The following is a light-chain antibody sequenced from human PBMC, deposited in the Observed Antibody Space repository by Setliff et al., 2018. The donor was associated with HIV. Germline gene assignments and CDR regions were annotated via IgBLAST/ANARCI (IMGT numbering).Light chain of an antibody. V-gene: IGLV2-11*01. J-gene: IGLJ1*01. CDR1: NSDVGGYDY. CDR3: SSYSINNLYV. CDR2: DVS. Sequence: QSALTQPRSVSGSPGQSVTISCTGTNSDVGGYDYVSWYQQHPGKAPRLIIYDVSKRPSGVPDRFSGSTSANTASLTISGLQTEDEADYYCSSYSINNLYVFATGTKVTVL.